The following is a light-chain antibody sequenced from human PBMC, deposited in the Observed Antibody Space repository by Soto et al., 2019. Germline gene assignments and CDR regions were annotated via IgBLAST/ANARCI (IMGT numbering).Light chain of an antibody. CDR1: QSVSRSF. CDR2: GAS. V-gene: IGKV3-20*01. J-gene: IGKJ2*01. CDR3: QQYDTSPRT. Sequence: EIVLTQSPGTLSLSPGERATLSCRASQSVSRSFLAWYQQKPGQAPRLLIYGASSRATGIPDRFSGSGSGTDFTLTIIRLEPEDSSLYYCQQYDTSPRTFGQGTKLEI.